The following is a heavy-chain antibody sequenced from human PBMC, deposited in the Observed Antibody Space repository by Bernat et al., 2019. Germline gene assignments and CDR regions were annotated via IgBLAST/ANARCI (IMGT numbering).Heavy chain of an antibody. J-gene: IGHJ3*02. D-gene: IGHD2-2*01. CDR1: GFTFSSYS. V-gene: IGHV3-21*01. Sequence: EVQLVESGGGLVKPGGSLRLSCAASGFTFSSYSMNWVRQAPGKGLEWVSSISSSSYIYYADSVKGRFTISRDNAKNSLYLQMNSLRAEDTAVYYCARDHIVVVPAAIGDDAFDIWGQGTMVTVSS. CDR2: ISSSSYI. CDR3: ARDHIVVVPAAIGDDAFDI.